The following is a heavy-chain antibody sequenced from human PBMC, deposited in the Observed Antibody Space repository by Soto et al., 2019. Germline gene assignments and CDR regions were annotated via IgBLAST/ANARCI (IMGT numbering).Heavy chain of an antibody. Sequence: GGSLRLSCAASGFTFSSYGMHWVRQAPGKGLEWVSAISGSGVSTYYADSVKGRFTISRDNSKNTLYLQMNSLRAEDTAVYYCAKSPGMYYYDSSGYYHYDYWGQGTLVTVSA. J-gene: IGHJ4*02. V-gene: IGHV3-23*01. CDR1: GFTFSSYG. D-gene: IGHD3-22*01. CDR3: AKSPGMYYYDSSGYYHYDY. CDR2: ISGSGVST.